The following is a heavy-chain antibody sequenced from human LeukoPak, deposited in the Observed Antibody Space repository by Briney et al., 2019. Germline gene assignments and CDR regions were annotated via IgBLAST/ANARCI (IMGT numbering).Heavy chain of an antibody. D-gene: IGHD2-2*02. CDR2: VDPEDGET. CDR1: GYTFTDYY. CDR3: ATNTERD. Sequence: GASVKVSCKASGYTFTDYYIHWVQQAPGKGLEWVGRVDPEDGETIYAEKFQGRVTITADTSTDTAYMELSSLKPEDTAFYYCATNTERDWGQGTLVTVSS. V-gene: IGHV1-69-2*01. J-gene: IGHJ4*02.